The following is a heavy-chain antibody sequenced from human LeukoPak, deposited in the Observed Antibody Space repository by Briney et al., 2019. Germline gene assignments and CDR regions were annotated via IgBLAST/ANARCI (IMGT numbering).Heavy chain of an antibody. J-gene: IGHJ4*02. Sequence: SVKVSCKASGGTFISYASSWVRQAPGEGLEWMGGIIPIFGTANYAQKFQGRVTITTDESTSTAYMERSSLRSEATAVYYCASSGPYGDYVYYWGQGTLVTVSS. V-gene: IGHV1-69*05. D-gene: IGHD4-17*01. CDR2: IIPIFGTA. CDR1: GGTFISYA. CDR3: ASSGPYGDYVYY.